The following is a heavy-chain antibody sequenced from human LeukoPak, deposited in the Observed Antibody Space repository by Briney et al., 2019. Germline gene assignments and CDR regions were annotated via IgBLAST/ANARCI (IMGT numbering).Heavy chain of an antibody. J-gene: IGHJ4*02. V-gene: IGHV3-15*01. CDR2: IKSKTDGGTT. CDR3: TREAVTANGYFDY. D-gene: IGHD2-21*02. CDR1: GFTFSNAW. Sequence: GGSLRLSCAASGFTFSNAWMSWVRQAPGKGLEWVGRIKSKTDGGTTDYAAPVKGRFTISRDDPKNTLYLQMNSLKTEDTAVYYCTREAVTANGYFDYWGQGTLVTVSS.